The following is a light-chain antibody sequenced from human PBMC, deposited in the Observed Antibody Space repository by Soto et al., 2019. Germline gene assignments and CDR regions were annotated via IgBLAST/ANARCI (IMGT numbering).Light chain of an antibody. Sequence: IQMTQSPSTLSASVGDRVTITGRASQSISSWLAWYQQKPGKAPKLLIYKASSLESGVPSRFSGSGSGTEFTLTISSLQPDDFATYYCQQYNSYWTFGQGTKV. CDR1: QSISSW. J-gene: IGKJ1*01. CDR3: QQYNSYWT. CDR2: KAS. V-gene: IGKV1-5*03.